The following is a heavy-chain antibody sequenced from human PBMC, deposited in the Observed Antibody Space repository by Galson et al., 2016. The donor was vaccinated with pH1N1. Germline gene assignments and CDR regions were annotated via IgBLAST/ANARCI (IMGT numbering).Heavy chain of an antibody. Sequence: SETLSLTCTVSGGSISSSNFYLGWIRQPPGKGLEWIGSIYYGESTHYNPSLKSRVTTSADTSKKHVSLKLSSVTAADTAVYYCARPEYVDVDLKDWYFDLWGRGTLVTVSS. D-gene: IGHD3-16*01. J-gene: IGHJ2*01. CDR2: IYYGEST. CDR3: ARPEYVDVDLKDWYFDL. CDR1: GGSISSSNFY. V-gene: IGHV4-39*02.